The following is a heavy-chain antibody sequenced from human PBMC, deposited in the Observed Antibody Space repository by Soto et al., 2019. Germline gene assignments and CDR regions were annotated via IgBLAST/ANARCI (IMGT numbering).Heavy chain of an antibody. J-gene: IGHJ6*04. CDR2: ISYDGSNK. CDR3: GNITEYCRSTSCRIDNYNYQDMNF. D-gene: IGHD2-2*01. CDR1: GFTFSSYG. V-gene: IGHV3-30*03. Sequence: QVQLVESGGGVVQPGRSLRLSCAASGFTFSSYGMHWVRQAPGKGLEWVAVISYDGSNKYYADSVKGRFTISRDNSSRPRNRQKNSLRAEKTAVDYCGNITEYCRSTSCRIDNYNYQDMNFWAKGTTVTVSS.